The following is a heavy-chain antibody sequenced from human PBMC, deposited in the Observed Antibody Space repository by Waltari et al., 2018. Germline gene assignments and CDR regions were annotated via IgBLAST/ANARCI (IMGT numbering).Heavy chain of an antibody. CDR2: IYYSGST. CDR1: RGSISSSSFS. V-gene: IGHV4-39*01. Sequence: QLQLQESRPRLVKPSETLSPTCTVSRGSISSSSFSWGGIRQSPGKGLEWIGSIYYSGSTYYNPTLKSRVTISGDTSKNQFSLKLSSVTAADTAVYYCARHWKKSGYRFDPWGQGTLVTVSS. J-gene: IGHJ5*02. D-gene: IGHD5-12*01. CDR3: ARHWKKSGYRFDP.